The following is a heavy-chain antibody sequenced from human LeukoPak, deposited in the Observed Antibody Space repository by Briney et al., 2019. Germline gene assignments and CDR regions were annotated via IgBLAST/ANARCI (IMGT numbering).Heavy chain of an antibody. CDR1: GYTFSNNG. CDR3: ARVNSGSDYGDGYDI. Sequence: ASEKVSCKASGYTFSNNGITWVRQTPGQGLEWLGWISVYNGNTKYAQKLHVRVTMTTDTATSTVYMALKMRRVDAAAVYYCARVNSGSDYGDGYDIWGQGTMVIVSS. D-gene: IGHD1-26*01. V-gene: IGHV1-18*01. J-gene: IGHJ3*02. CDR2: ISVYNGNT.